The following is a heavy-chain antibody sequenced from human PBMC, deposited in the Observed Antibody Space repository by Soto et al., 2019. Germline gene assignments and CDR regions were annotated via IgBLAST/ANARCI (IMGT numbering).Heavy chain of an antibody. CDR1: SGSISSSNW. CDR2: IYHSGST. Sequence: PSETLSLTCAVSSGSISSSNWWSWVRQPPGKGLEWIGEIYHSGSTNYNPSLKSRVTISVDKSKNQFSLKLSSVTAADTAVYYCARVVPAAMGGWFDPWGQGTLVTVSS. V-gene: IGHV4-4*02. J-gene: IGHJ5*02. CDR3: ARVVPAAMGGWFDP. D-gene: IGHD2-2*01.